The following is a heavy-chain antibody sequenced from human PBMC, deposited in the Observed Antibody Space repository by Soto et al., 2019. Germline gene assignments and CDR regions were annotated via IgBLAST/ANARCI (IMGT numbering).Heavy chain of an antibody. CDR1: GFTFSSYA. D-gene: IGHD5-18*01. CDR3: AKDRIQLWSFQGLGIYFDY. J-gene: IGHJ4*02. CDR2: ISGSGGST. Sequence: GGSLRLSCAASGFTFSSYAMSWVRQAPGKGLEWVSAISGSGGSTYYADSVKGRFTISRDNSKNTLYLQMNSLRAEDTAVYYCAKDRIQLWSFQGLGIYFDYWGQGTLVTVSS. V-gene: IGHV3-23*01.